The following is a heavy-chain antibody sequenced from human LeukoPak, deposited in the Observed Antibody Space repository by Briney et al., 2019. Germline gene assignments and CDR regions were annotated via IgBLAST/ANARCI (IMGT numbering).Heavy chain of an antibody. V-gene: IGHV4-34*01. CDR3: ARFRASEAYYYGSGSYHTPGAFDY. CDR1: GGSFSGYS. D-gene: IGHD3-10*01. Sequence: SETLSLTCAVYGGSFSGYSWTWIRQPPGKGLEWIGEITHNESTNYNPSLKSRVTISLDTSKSQFSLKLNSVTAADTAVYYCARFRASEAYYYGSGSYHTPGAFDYWGQGTLVTVSS. CDR2: ITHNEST. J-gene: IGHJ4*02.